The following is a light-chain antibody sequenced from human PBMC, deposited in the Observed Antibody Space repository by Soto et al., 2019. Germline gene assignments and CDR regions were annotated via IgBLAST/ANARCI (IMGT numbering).Light chain of an antibody. CDR3: QTWATGIQV. Sequence: QSVLTQSPSASASLGASVKLTCTLSSGHNTYSIAWHQQQPEKGPRFLMKLKSDGSHSRGDGIPDRFSGSSSGAERYLTISSLPSEDEADYYCQTWATGIQVFGGGTKLTVL. J-gene: IGLJ2*01. CDR1: SGHNTYS. CDR2: LKSDGSH. V-gene: IGLV4-69*01.